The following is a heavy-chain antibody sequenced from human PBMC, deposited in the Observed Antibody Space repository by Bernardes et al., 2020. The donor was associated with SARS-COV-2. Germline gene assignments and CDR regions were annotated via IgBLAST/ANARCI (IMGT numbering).Heavy chain of an antibody. V-gene: IGHV1-2*02. Sequence: ASVEVSCKASGYTFTGYYMHWGRQAPGQGLEWMGWINPNSGGTNYAQKFQARVTMTRDTSISTAYMELSRLRSDDTAVYYCAIPPTNYDRYGMDVWGQGTTVTVSS. CDR1: GYTFTGYY. CDR3: AIPPTNYDRYGMDV. CDR2: INPNSGGT. D-gene: IGHD3-22*01. J-gene: IGHJ6*02.